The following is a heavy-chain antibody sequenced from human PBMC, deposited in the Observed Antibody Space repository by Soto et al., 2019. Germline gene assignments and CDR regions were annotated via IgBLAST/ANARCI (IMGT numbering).Heavy chain of an antibody. CDR2: IIPIFGTA. J-gene: IGHJ6*02. D-gene: IGHD2-2*01. Sequence: SVKVSCKASGGTFSSYAISWVRQAPGQGLEWMGGIIPIFGTANYAQKFQGRVTITADKSTSTAYMELSSLRSEDTAVYYCAGPDIVVVPASERNYYYYYGMAVWGQGTTVTVSS. V-gene: IGHV1-69*06. CDR1: GGTFSSYA. CDR3: AGPDIVVVPASERNYYYYYGMAV.